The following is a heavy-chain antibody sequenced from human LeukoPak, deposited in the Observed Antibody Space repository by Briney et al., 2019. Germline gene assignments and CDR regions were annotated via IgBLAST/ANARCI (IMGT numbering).Heavy chain of an antibody. D-gene: IGHD1-26*01. V-gene: IGHV4-34*01. CDR1: GGSFSGYY. J-gene: IGHJ4*02. Sequence: SETLSLTCAVYGGSFSGYYWSWIRQPPGKGLEWIGEINHSGSTNYNPSLKSRVTISVDTSKNQFSLKLSSVTAADTAVYYCAREASGGSYYSDYWRQGTLVTGSS. CDR2: INHSGST. CDR3: AREASGGSYYSDY.